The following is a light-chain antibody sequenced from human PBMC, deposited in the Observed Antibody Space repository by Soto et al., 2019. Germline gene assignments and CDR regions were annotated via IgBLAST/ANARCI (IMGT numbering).Light chain of an antibody. CDR1: SSDIGHYDY. J-gene: IGLJ1*01. CDR2: HVT. V-gene: IGLV2-14*03. CDR3: CSFTTSHTYV. Sequence: QSALTQPASVSGSPGQSITISCTGTSSDIGHYDYVSWYQQHPGKAPELMIYHVTYRPSGVSNRDSGSKSGNSASLTISGLQADDEADYYCCSFTTSHTYVFGSGTKVTVL.